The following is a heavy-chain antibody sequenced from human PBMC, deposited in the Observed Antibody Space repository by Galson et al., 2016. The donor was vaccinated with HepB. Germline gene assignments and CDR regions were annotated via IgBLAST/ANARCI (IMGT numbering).Heavy chain of an antibody. CDR3: ASAASESPRVISDS. CDR1: GYIFTAHY. J-gene: IGHJ4*02. Sequence: QSGAEVKKPGESLKISCKASGYIFTAHYMHWVRQAPGQGLEWMGIINPSRGSTSYTQKIHGRITMTRDSSTNTVYMELSSLTYEDTAVYFCASAASESPRVISDSWGQGSLVIVSS. V-gene: IGHV1-46*01. CDR2: INPSRGST. D-gene: IGHD2-21*01.